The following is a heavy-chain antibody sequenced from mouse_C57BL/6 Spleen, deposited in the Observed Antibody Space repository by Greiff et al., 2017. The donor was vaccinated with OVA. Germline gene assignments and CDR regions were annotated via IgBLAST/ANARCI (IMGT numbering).Heavy chain of an antibody. J-gene: IGHJ4*01. D-gene: IGHD1-1*01. CDR2: IYPGDGDT. CDR3: AILDYAMDY. Sequence: VQLQESGPELVKPGASVKISCKASGYAFSSSWMNWVKQRPGKGLEWIGRIYPGDGDTNYNGKFKGKATLTADKSSSTAYMQLSSLTSEDSAVYFCAILDYAMDYWGQGTSVTVSS. V-gene: IGHV1-82*01. CDR1: GYAFSSSW.